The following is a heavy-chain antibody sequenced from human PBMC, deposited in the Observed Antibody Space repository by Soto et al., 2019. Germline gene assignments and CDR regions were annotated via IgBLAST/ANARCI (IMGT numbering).Heavy chain of an antibody. D-gene: IGHD2-21*01. V-gene: IGHV4-39*07. CDR1: GGSISSSSYY. J-gene: IGHJ4*02. Sequence: PSETLSLTSTVSGGSISSSSYYWGWIRQPPGKGLEWIGYVYYSGSTYYNPSLKSRVTISVDMAKNSFSLRLNSVTAADTAVYYCARADIERSPRGILPFFFDSWGQGTLVTVSS. CDR3: ARADIERSPRGILPFFFDS. CDR2: VYYSGST.